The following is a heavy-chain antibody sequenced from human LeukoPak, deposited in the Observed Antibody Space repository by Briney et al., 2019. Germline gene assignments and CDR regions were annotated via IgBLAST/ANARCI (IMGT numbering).Heavy chain of an antibody. CDR2: FDPEDGET. J-gene: IGHJ5*02. CDR1: GYTLTELS. CDR3: ARVWDSSSPNWFDP. Sequence: ASVKVSCKVSGYTLTELSMHWVRQAPGKGLEWMGGFDPEDGETIYAQKFQGRVTMTEDTSTDTAYMELSSLRSEDTAVYYCARVWDSSSPNWFDPWGQGTLVTVSS. D-gene: IGHD6-13*01. V-gene: IGHV1-24*01.